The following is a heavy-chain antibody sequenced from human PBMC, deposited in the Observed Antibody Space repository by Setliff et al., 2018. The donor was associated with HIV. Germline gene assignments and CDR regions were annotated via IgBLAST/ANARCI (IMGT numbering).Heavy chain of an antibody. J-gene: IGHJ3*02. CDR3: ARGQGCGGGCHYAFEM. D-gene: IGHD2-21*02. V-gene: IGHV4-39*02. CDR1: GGSIRDSKYF. CDR2: IYYSGSA. Sequence: PSETLSLTCAVSGGSIRDSKYFWGWIRQSPGKGLEWIGSIYYSGSAYYSPSLKSRVTISVDTSKNHFSLNLNSVTAADTAVYYCARGQGCGGGCHYAFEMWGQGTMVTVSS.